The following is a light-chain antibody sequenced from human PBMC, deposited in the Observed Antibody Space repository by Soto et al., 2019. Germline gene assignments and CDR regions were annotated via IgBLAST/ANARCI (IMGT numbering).Light chain of an antibody. J-gene: IGLJ1*01. CDR3: SSYTSSSTHV. CDR2: DVN. V-gene: IGLV2-14*03. Sequence: QSVLTQPASVSGSPGQSITISCTGTSSDIGAFTFVSWYQQHPGKVPKLMIFDVNRRPSGVSDRFSGSKSGNTASLTISGLQAEDGGDYCCSSYTSSSTHVFGSGTKLPVL. CDR1: SSDIGAFTF.